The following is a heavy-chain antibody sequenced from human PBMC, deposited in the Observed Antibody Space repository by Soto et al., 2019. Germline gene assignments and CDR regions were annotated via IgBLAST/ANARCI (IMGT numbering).Heavy chain of an antibody. Sequence: PGGSLRLSCAASGFAFSSYAVSWVRQAPGKGLAWVSGIVGSGGATYYADSVKGRFTISRDNAKNTLYLQMNSLRAEDTARYYCARYTDGSGYFGKTFDYWGQGTQVTVSS. CDR2: IVGSGGAT. D-gene: IGHD3-22*01. V-gene: IGHV3-23*01. CDR1: GFAFSSYA. J-gene: IGHJ4*02. CDR3: ARYTDGSGYFGKTFDY.